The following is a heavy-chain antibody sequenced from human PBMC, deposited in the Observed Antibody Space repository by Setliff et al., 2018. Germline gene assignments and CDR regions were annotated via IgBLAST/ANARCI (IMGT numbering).Heavy chain of an antibody. Sequence: GESLTISCAASGFTFSSYAMSWVRQAPGKGLEWVSAISGSGGSTHYADSVKGRFTISRDNSKNTLYLQMNSLRAEDTAVYYCAKNGFGVVALGVNNWFDPWGQGTLVTVSS. CDR2: ISGSGGST. J-gene: IGHJ5*02. CDR1: GFTFSSYA. V-gene: IGHV3-23*01. D-gene: IGHD3-10*01. CDR3: AKNGFGVVALGVNNWFDP.